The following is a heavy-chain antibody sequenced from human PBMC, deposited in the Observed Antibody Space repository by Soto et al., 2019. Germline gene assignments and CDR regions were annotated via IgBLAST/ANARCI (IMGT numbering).Heavy chain of an antibody. CDR3: ARGGIVVVVAATHTPYNWFDP. Sequence: QVQLQESGPGLVKPSQTLSLTCTVSGGSISSGGYYWSWIRQHPGKGLEWIGYIYYSGSTYYNPSLKSRVTISVDTSKNQFSLKLSSVTAADTAVYYCARGGIVVVVAATHTPYNWFDPWGQGTLVTVSS. V-gene: IGHV4-31*03. CDR2: IYYSGST. J-gene: IGHJ5*02. CDR1: GGSISSGGYY. D-gene: IGHD2-15*01.